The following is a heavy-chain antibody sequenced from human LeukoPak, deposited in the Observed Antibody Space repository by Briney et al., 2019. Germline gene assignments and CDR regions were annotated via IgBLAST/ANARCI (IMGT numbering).Heavy chain of an antibody. J-gene: IGHJ4*02. CDR2: IYPGDSDT. CDR1: GYSFTSYW. V-gene: IGHV5-51*01. CDR3: ARRDYYGSGSYLTYYFDY. Sequence: GASLQISCKGSGYSFTSYWIGWVRQLPGKGLEWMGIIYPGDSDTRYSPSFQGQVTISADKSISTAYLQWSSLKASDTAMYYCARRDYYGSGSYLTYYFDYWGQGTLVTVSS. D-gene: IGHD3-10*01.